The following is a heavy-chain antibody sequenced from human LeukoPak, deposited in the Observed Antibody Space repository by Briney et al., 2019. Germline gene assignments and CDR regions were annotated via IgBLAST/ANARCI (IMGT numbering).Heavy chain of an antibody. CDR3: ARHPYSGGNYPFGS. Sequence: SETLSLTCTVSGGSISSYYWSWIRQPPGKGLEWIGYSYYSGSTSYSPSLKSRVTISVDTSKNQFSLRLSSVTAADTAIYYCARHPYSGGNYPFGSWGQGILVTVSS. CDR1: GGSISSYY. V-gene: IGHV4-59*08. CDR2: SYYSGST. J-gene: IGHJ4*02. D-gene: IGHD1-26*01.